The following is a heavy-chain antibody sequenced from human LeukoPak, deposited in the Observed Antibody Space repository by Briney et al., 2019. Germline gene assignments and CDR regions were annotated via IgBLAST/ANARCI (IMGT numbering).Heavy chain of an antibody. CDR3: ASPGGVRGAIAPKNYGMDV. V-gene: IGHV4-30-2*01. CDR1: GGSISSGGYS. CDR2: IYHSGST. Sequence: SQTLSLTCAVSGGSISSGGYSWSWIRQPPGKGLEWIGYIYHSGSTYYNPSLKSRVTISVDTSKNQFSLKLSSVTAADTAVYYCASPGGVRGAIAPKNYGMDVSGQGTTVTVSS. J-gene: IGHJ6*02. D-gene: IGHD3-10*01.